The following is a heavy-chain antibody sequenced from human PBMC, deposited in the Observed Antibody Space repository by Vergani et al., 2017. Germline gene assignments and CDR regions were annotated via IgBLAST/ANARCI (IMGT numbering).Heavy chain of an antibody. Sequence: QVQLVQSGAEVKKPGSSVKVSCKASGGTFSSYAISWVRQAPGQGLEWMGGIIPIFGTANYAQKFQGRVTITADESTSTAYMELSSLRSEDTAVYYCAREGGGGYLIGGGNYYYYYGMDVWGQGTTVTVSS. J-gene: IGHJ6*02. V-gene: IGHV1-69*01. CDR3: AREGGGGYLIGGGNYYYYYGMDV. D-gene: IGHD1-26*01. CDR1: GGTFSSYA. CDR2: IIPIFGTA.